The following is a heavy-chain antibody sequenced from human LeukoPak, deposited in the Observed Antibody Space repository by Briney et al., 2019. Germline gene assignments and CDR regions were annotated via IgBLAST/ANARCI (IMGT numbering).Heavy chain of an antibody. J-gene: IGHJ4*02. CDR1: GFTFSGSA. V-gene: IGHV3-73*01. CDR2: IRTKSNNYAT. Sequence: PGGSLRLSCAASGFTFSGSAMHWVRQASGKGLEWVGRIRTKSNNYATTYGASVKGRFTISRDDSKNTAYLQMNSLKNEDTAVYYCANYDNSGNYYVNYWGQGTLVTVSS. CDR3: ANYDNSGNYYVNY. D-gene: IGHD3-22*01.